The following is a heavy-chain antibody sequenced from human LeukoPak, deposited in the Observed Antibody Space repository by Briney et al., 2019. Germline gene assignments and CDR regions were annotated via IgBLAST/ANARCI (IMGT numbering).Heavy chain of an antibody. CDR1: GFTFSNYA. J-gene: IGHJ4*02. V-gene: IGHV3-33*08. CDR2: IWYDGSNK. D-gene: IGHD2/OR15-2a*01. Sequence: GGSLRLSCAASGFTFSNYAMSWVRQAPGKGLEWVALIWYDGSNKYYTDSVKGRLTISRDNSKNTLYLQMNSLRAEDKAIYYCAREGPRGNSQFDYWGQGTLVTVSS. CDR3: AREGPRGNSQFDY.